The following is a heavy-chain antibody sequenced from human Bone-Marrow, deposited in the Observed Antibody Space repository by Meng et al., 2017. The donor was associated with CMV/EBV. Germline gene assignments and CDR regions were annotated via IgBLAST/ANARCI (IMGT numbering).Heavy chain of an antibody. J-gene: IGHJ5*01. CDR1: GFTFTKYA. D-gene: IGHD2-21*01. CDR3: ASGRCGGECYSPES. V-gene: IGHV3-64*02. Sequence: ASGFTFTKYAMHWVRQAPGKGLEFVSGIVSDGSSTYYADSVKGRFTISRDNSKNRLYLQMGSLRAEDMAVYYCASGRCGGECYSPESWGQGTLVTVSS. CDR2: IVSDGSST.